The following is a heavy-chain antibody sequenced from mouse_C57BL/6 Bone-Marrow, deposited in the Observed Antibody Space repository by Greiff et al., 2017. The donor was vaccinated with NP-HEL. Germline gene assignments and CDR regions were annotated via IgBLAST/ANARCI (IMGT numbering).Heavy chain of an antibody. Sequence: EVQLQQSGTVLARPGASVKMSCKTSGYTFTSYWMHWVNRRPGQGLEGIGAIYPGNSDTSYNQKFKGKAKLTAVTSASTAYMELSSLTNEDSAVYYCTRGGMITSWFAYWGQGTLVTVSA. CDR2: IYPGNSDT. CDR3: TRGGMITSWFAY. D-gene: IGHD2-4*01. CDR1: GYTFTSYW. V-gene: IGHV1-5*01. J-gene: IGHJ3*01.